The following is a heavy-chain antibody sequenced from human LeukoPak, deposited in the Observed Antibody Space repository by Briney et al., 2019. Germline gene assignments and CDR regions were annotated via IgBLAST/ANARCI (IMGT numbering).Heavy chain of an antibody. V-gene: IGHV1-69*02. D-gene: IGHD2-15*01. CDR2: IIPILGIA. CDR1: GGTFSSYT. Sequence: AASVKVSCKASGGTFSSYTISWVRQAPGQGLEWMGRIIPILGIANYAQKFQGRVTITADKSTSTAYMELSSLRSEDTAVYYCASDCSGSSCYSKYYYYYYMDVWGKGTTVTVSS. J-gene: IGHJ6*03. CDR3: ASDCSGSSCYSKYYYYYYMDV.